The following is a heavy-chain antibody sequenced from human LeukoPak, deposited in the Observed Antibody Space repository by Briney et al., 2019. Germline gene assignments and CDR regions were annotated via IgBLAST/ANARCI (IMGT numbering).Heavy chain of an antibody. CDR2: ISGSGGST. CDR3: AKGYGSGSYYNEHTFDY. Sequence: PGGSLRLSCAASGFTFSSYAMSWVRQAPGKGLEWVSAISGSGGSTYYADSVKGRFTISRDNSKNTLYLQMNSLRAEDTAVYYCAKGYGSGSYYNEHTFDYWGQGTLVTVSS. D-gene: IGHD3-10*01. V-gene: IGHV3-23*01. J-gene: IGHJ4*02. CDR1: GFTFSSYA.